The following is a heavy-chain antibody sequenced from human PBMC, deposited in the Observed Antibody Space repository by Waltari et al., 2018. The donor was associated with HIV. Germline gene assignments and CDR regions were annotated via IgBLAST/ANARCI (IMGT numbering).Heavy chain of an antibody. D-gene: IGHD4-4*01. CDR1: GCSFGDFA. V-gene: IGHV3-49*03. Sequence: EAQLVEFGGGLVQPGRSLRLSWYGYGCSFGDFAISWFRRVPGKGLEWVGLIRSRIYGGATEYAASAKGRFTISRDDLKSVAYLQMNSLKTEDTAVYYCTRSSKLDYWGQGTLVTVSS. J-gene: IGHJ4*02. CDR3: TRSSKLDY. CDR2: IRSRIYGGAT.